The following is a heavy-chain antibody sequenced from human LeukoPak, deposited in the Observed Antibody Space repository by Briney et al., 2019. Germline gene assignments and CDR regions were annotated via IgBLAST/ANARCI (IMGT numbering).Heavy chain of an antibody. J-gene: IGHJ4*02. CDR2: IRYDGSNK. CDR1: GFTFSSYG. V-gene: IGHV3-30*02. CDR3: ATIVVVPAAISGGSDYFDY. Sequence: EPGGSLRLSCAASGFTFSSYGMHWVRQAPGKGLEWVAFIRYDGSNKYYADSVKGRFTISRDNSKNTLYLQMNSLRAEDTAVYYCATIVVVPAAISGGSDYFDYWGQGTLVTVSS. D-gene: IGHD2-2*01.